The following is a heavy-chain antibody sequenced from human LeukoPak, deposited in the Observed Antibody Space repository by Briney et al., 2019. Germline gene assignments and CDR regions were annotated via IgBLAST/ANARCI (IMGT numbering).Heavy chain of an antibody. V-gene: IGHV3-21*01. J-gene: IGHJ4*02. Sequence: GGSLRLSCAASGFSFSGYSMNWVRQAPGKGLEWVSSISSRNDYIYYADSVRGRFTISRDNAKNLLYLQMNSLRAEDTAVYYCARGPYYWGQGTLVTVSS. CDR2: ISSRNDYI. CDR3: ARGPYY. CDR1: GFSFSGYS.